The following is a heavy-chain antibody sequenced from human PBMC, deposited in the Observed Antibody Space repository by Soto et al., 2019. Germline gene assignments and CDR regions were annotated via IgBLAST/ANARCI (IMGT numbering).Heavy chain of an antibody. Sequence: GGSLRLSCAASGFTFSSYAMSWVRQAPGKGLEWVSAISGSGGSTYYADSVKGRFTISRDNSKNTLYLQMNSRRAEDTAVYYCAKGGEYCSSTSCSLYYYYYGMDVWGQGTTVTVSS. CDR3: AKGGEYCSSTSCSLYYYYYGMDV. CDR2: ISGSGGST. J-gene: IGHJ6*02. V-gene: IGHV3-23*01. CDR1: GFTFSSYA. D-gene: IGHD2-2*01.